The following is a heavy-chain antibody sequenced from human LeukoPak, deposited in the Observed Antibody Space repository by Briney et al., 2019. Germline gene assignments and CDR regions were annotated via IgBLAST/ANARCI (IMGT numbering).Heavy chain of an antibody. J-gene: IGHJ3*01. D-gene: IGHD3-10*01. CDR1: GFTFSHHA. V-gene: IGHV3-23*01. CDR2: ISGPTGNT. CDR3: AKDRSGGDAFDV. Sequence: GGSLRLSCAASGFTFSHHAMGWVRQAPGKGLEWVSSISGPTGNTYYADSVKGRFTISRDNSKNTLYLQMNSLRAGDTALYYCAKDRSGGDAFDVWGQGTMVTVSS.